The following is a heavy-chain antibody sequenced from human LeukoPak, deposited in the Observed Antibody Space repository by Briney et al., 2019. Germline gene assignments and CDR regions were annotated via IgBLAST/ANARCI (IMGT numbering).Heavy chain of an antibody. CDR3: AKDWYDFWSGYYYFGY. J-gene: IGHJ4*02. Sequence: PGRSLRLSCAASEFTFSSYAMSWVRQAPGKGLEWVSAISGSGGSTYYADSVKGRFTISRENSKNTLFLQMNSLRAEDTAVYYCAKDWYDFWSGYYYFGYWGQGALVTVSS. D-gene: IGHD3-3*01. CDR1: EFTFSSYA. CDR2: ISGSGGST. V-gene: IGHV3-23*01.